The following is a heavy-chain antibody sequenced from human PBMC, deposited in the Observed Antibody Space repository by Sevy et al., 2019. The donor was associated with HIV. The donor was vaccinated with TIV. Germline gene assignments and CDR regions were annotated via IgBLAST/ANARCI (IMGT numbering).Heavy chain of an antibody. D-gene: IGHD1-26*01. CDR1: GFTFRKNA. V-gene: IGHV3-23*01. Sequence: GGSLRLSCAASGFTFRKNAMIWVRQAPGKGLVWISGISDSGGITNYADSVKGRFTISRDNSKNTMYLQMTSLRAEDTAVYYCAKLLGSGKNFLLDYWGQGTLVTVSS. J-gene: IGHJ4*02. CDR3: AKLLGSGKNFLLDY. CDR2: ISDSGGIT.